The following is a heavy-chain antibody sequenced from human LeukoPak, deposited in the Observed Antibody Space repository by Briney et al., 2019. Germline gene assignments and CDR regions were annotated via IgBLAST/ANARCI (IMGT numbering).Heavy chain of an antibody. CDR1: GGSFSSYC. CDR2: INHIGST. Sequence: SETLSLTCAVYGGSFSSYCWSWIRHPPANGLERIGEINHIGSTTYNPSLKIQVPISLDMSKNQLTLNLSSVTVADTAVYYCAARRFNRDSSSTRSAFDIWGQGKMVTVSS. J-gene: IGHJ3*02. CDR3: AARRFNRDSSSTRSAFDI. V-gene: IGHV4-34*01. D-gene: IGHD6-6*01.